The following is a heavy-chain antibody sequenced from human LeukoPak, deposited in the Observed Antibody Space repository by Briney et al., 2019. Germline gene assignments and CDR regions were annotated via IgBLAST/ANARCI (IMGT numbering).Heavy chain of an antibody. Sequence: GGSLRLSCAGSGFVFSDFYINWIRHSPGKGLEWLAYISPDGSYTTYGDSVKGRFVISRDNAKNSVSLQMNSLRVEDTAVYFCASDEVCCDWDYWCQGARVTVS. CDR2: ISPDGSYT. CDR3: ASDEVCCDWDY. V-gene: IGHV3-11*05. J-gene: IGHJ4*02. D-gene: IGHD3-9*01. CDR1: GFVFSDFY.